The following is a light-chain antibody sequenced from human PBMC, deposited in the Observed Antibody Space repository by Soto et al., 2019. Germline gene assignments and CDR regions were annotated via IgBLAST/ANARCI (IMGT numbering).Light chain of an antibody. CDR1: SSDFGTYNL. Sequence: QSVLTQPASVSGSPGQSITISCTGTSSDFGTYNLVSWYQQHPGKAPKLMIYEVNKRPSGVSDRFSGSKSGNTASLTISGLQAEDEADYYCCSYAGSSTLYVFGNGTKVTVL. CDR3: CSYAGSSTLYV. CDR2: EVN. J-gene: IGLJ1*01. V-gene: IGLV2-23*02.